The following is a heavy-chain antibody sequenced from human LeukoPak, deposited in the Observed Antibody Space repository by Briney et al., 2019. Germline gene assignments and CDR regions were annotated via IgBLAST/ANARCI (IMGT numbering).Heavy chain of an antibody. V-gene: IGHV4-61*01. CDR2: ISYRGNT. J-gene: IGHJ5*02. Sequence: SETLSLTCTVSGGSVTSDSYYWSWIRQPPGKGLEWIGYISYRGNTNYNPSLKSRATISVDTSKNQFSLKLSSVTAADTAIFYWASLFCSRTSCYIDPWGQGTLVIVSS. CDR1: GGSVTSDSYY. D-gene: IGHD2-2*02. CDR3: ASLFCSRTSCYIDP.